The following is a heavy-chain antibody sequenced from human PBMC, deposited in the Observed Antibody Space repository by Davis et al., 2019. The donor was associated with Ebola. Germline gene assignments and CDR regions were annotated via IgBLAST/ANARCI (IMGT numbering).Heavy chain of an antibody. D-gene: IGHD4/OR15-4a*01. V-gene: IGHV5-51*01. CDR3: VRQASLYGAIDY. CDR2: IYSGDSDT. Sequence: GESLKISCKGSGYSFTSYWIGWVRQMPGKGLEWMGIIYSGDSDTRYSPSFEGQVTISVDRSITTAHLQWSSLKASDTAIYYCVRQASLYGAIDYWGQGTLVTVSS. CDR1: GYSFTSYW. J-gene: IGHJ4*02.